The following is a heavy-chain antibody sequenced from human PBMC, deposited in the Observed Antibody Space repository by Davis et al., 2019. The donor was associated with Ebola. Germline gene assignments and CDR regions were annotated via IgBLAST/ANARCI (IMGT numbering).Heavy chain of an antibody. CDR1: GFTFSNYA. Sequence: GESLKISCAASGFTFSNYAMSWVRQAPGKGLEWVSATSGSGDSTHHADSVRGRFAISRDNSKNTLYLQMNSLRADDTALYYCARHDYGDSHFDYWGQGTLVTVSS. J-gene: IGHJ4*02. CDR3: ARHDYGDSHFDY. V-gene: IGHV3-23*01. D-gene: IGHD4-17*01. CDR2: TSGSGDST.